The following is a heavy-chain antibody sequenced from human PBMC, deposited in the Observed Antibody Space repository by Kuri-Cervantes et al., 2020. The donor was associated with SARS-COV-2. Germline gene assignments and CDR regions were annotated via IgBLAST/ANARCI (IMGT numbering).Heavy chain of an antibody. D-gene: IGHD1-14*01. CDR1: GFTFSSYE. CDR3: ARECEVSGDF. V-gene: IGHV3-48*03. Sequence: GGSLRLSCAASGFTFSSYEVNWVRQAPGKGLEWVSYISSSGSTIYYADSVKGRFTISRDNAKNSLYLQMSNLRADDTAVYYCARECEVSGDFWGQGTLVTVSS. J-gene: IGHJ4*02. CDR2: ISSSGSTI.